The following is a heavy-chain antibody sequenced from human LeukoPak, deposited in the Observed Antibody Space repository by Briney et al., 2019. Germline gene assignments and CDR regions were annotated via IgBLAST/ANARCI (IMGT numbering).Heavy chain of an antibody. CDR3: ARSVYYGSGSYYNYYSYGMDV. CDR2: IYYSGST. V-gene: IGHV4-59*01. D-gene: IGHD3-10*01. CDR1: GGSISSYY. J-gene: IGHJ6*02. Sequence: SETLSLTCTVSGGSISSYYWSWNRQPPGKGLEWIGYIYYSGSTNYNPSLKSRVTISVDTSKNQFSLKLSSVTAADTAVYYCARSVYYGSGSYYNYYSYGMDVWGQGTTVTVSS.